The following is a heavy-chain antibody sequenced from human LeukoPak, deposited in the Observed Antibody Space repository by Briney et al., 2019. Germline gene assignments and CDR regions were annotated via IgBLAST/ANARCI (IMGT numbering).Heavy chain of an antibody. CDR1: EFSFTSYW. CDR2: IYPADGDT. CDR3: ARLRSGYGSGSFDY. V-gene: IGHV5-51*01. Sequence: GESLQISCKGSEFSFTSYWIAWVRQMPGRGLEYMAIIYPADGDTRYSPSFQGQVTISADTSVSTAYLQWSSLKASDTAIYFCARLRSGYGSGSFDYWGQGTLITVSS. D-gene: IGHD3-10*01. J-gene: IGHJ4*02.